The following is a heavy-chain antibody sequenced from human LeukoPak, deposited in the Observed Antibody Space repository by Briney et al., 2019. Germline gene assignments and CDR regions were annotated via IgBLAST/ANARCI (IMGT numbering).Heavy chain of an antibody. CDR3: AGGPLRPQKECERLTGGLDY. CDR2: ITPNRSGK. Sequence: SVKLSCTASGYTFSGYYMHWVRQAPGQGLEWMGCITPNRSGKYYAQKFQGRVTITRDTSKNTAYLQLSSLRSDDTAVYYCAGGPLRPQKECERLTGGLDYWGQGTLVTVSS. V-gene: IGHV1-2*02. D-gene: IGHD2-8*01. CDR1: GYTFSGYY. J-gene: IGHJ4*02.